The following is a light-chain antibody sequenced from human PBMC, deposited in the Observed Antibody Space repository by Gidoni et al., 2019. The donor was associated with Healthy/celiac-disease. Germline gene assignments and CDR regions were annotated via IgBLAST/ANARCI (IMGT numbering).Light chain of an antibody. CDR2: GAA. CDR1: QSVSSSY. CDR3: QQYGSSPWT. J-gene: IGKJ1*01. Sequence: ELVLTQSPGPLSLSPGERATLSCRASQSVSSSYLAWYQQKPGQAHRLLIYGAASRATGIPDSFSGSGSGTDFTLTISRLEPEDFAVYYCQQYGSSPWTFGQGTKVEIK. V-gene: IGKV3-20*01.